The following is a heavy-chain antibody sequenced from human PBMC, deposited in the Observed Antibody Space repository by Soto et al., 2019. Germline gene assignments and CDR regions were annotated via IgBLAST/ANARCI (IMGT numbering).Heavy chain of an antibody. V-gene: IGHV3-23*01. CDR2: ISGSGGST. J-gene: IGHJ4*02. CDR1: GFTFSNYA. CDR3: AKDKGSSWYAIDY. Sequence: EVQLLESGGGLVQPGGSLRLSCAASGFTFSNYAVTWVRQAPGKGLEWVSTISGSGGSTYYADSGKGRFTISRDNSKNTLYLQMNSLRAADTAVYYWAKDKGSSWYAIDYWGQGTLVTVSS. D-gene: IGHD6-13*01.